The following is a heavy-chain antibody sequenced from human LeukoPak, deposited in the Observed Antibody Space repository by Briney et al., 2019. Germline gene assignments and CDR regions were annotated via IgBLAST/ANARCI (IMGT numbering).Heavy chain of an antibody. J-gene: IGHJ4*02. V-gene: IGHV4-59*05. Sequence: GSLRLSCAASGFTFRNYWMHWVRQVPGKGLEWIGSIYYSGSTYYNPSLKSRVTISVDTSKNQFSLKLSSVTAADTAVYYCAKAGYSSEYYFDYWGQGTLVTVSS. D-gene: IGHD6-19*01. CDR3: AKAGYSSEYYFDY. CDR2: IYYSGST. CDR1: GFTFRNYW.